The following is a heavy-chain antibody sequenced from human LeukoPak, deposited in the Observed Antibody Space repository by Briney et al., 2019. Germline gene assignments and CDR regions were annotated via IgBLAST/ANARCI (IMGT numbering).Heavy chain of an antibody. CDR3: ARGGGSAISN. V-gene: IGHV3-74*01. CDR1: GFTFSSYS. Sequence: GSLRLSCAASGFTFSSYSMNWVRQAPGKGLVWVSRINTDGSSTSYADSVKGRFTISRDNAENTLYLQMNSLRADDTAVYYCARGGGSAISNWGQGTLVTVSS. CDR2: INTDGSST. J-gene: IGHJ4*02.